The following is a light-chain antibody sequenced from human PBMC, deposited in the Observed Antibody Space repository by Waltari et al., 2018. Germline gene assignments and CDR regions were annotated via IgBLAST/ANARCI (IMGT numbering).Light chain of an antibody. CDR3: MQALQTPRYT. CDR1: QSLRHSNGYNY. CDR2: LGS. Sequence: DIVMTQSPLSLPVTPGEPASISCTSSQSLRHSNGYNYLDWYLQKPGQSQQLLIYLGSNRASGVPDRFSGSGSGTDFTLKISRVEAEDVGVYYCMQALQTPRYTFGQGTKLEIK. J-gene: IGKJ2*01. V-gene: IGKV2-28*01.